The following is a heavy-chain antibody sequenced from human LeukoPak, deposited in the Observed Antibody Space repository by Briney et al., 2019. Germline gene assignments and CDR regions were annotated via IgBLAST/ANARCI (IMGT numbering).Heavy chain of an antibody. V-gene: IGHV5-51*01. J-gene: IGHJ4*02. CDR1: GYRFTSYW. CDR3: ARRYSGRYDFDY. D-gene: IGHD1-26*01. CDR2: VYPGDSDT. Sequence: GESLKISFQGSGYRFTSYWIGWVRPMPGKGLEWMGIVYPGDSDTRYSPSFQGQVTISADQSISTAYLQWSSLKASDTAMYYCARRYSGRYDFDYWGQGTLVTVSS.